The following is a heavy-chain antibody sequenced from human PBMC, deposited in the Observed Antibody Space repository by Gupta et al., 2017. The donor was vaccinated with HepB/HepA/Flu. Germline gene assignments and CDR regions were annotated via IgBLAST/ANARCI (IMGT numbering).Heavy chain of an antibody. D-gene: IGHD3-22*01. V-gene: IGHV2-5*02. CDR2: IYWDDDK. Sequence: QITLMESGPTLVKPTQTLTLTCTFSGFSLSTTGVVVGWIRQPPGKALEWLALIYWDDDKRYSPSLKSRLTITKDTPKNQVVLTMTNMDPVDTATYYCAHGYFDSSGAQIDYWGQGTLVTVSS. J-gene: IGHJ4*02. CDR3: AHGYFDSSGAQIDY. CDR1: GFSLSTTGVV.